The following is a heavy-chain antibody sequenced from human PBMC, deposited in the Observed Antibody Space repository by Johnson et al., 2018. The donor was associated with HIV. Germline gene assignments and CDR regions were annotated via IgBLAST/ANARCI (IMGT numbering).Heavy chain of an antibody. CDR3: TTMSQWLVPGTFDI. CDR2: IKSKTDGGTT. CDR1: GFTFSNAW. V-gene: IGHV3-15*01. D-gene: IGHD6-19*01. Sequence: VQLVESGGGLVKPGGSLRLSCAASGFTFSNAWMSWVRQAPGKGLEWVGRIKSKTDGGTTEYAAPVKGRFTISRDDSKNTLYLQMNSLKTEDTAVYYCTTMSQWLVPGTFDIWGQGTMVTVS. J-gene: IGHJ3*02.